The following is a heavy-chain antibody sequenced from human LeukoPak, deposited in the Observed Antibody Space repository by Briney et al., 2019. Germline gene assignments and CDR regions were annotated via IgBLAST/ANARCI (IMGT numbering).Heavy chain of an antibody. CDR2: INAGNGNT. V-gene: IGHV1-3*03. D-gene: IGHD2-15*01. CDR3: ARARYETRIWPKSRYDYYHYMDV. J-gene: IGHJ6*03. Sequence: ASVKVSCKASGYTFTSYNMHWVRQAPGQRLEWMGWINAGNGNTKYSQEFQDRVTITRDTSASTVYMELSSLRSGDMAVYYCARARYETRIWPKSRYDYYHYMDVWGKGTTVTVSS. CDR1: GYTFTSYN.